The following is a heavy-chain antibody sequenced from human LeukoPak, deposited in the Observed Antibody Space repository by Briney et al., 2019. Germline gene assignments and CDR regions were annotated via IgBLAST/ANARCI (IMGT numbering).Heavy chain of an antibody. Sequence: PGGSLRLSCAASGFTFSTFWMHWVRQPPGKGLEWVSRIKSDGTQPSYADSVKGRFTISRDNAKNTLYLQMNSLTAEDTAVYYCARDPHGVPIFEANTGGPHDAFDIWGQGTMVTVSS. CDR1: GFTFSTFW. V-gene: IGHV3-74*01. D-gene: IGHD1-1*01. J-gene: IGHJ3*02. CDR3: ARDPHGVPIFEANTGGPHDAFDI. CDR2: IKSDGTQP.